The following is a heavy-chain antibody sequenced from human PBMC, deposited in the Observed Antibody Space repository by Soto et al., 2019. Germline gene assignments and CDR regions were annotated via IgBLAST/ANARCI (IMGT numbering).Heavy chain of an antibody. V-gene: IGHV4-59*01. Sequence: QVQLQESGPGLVKPSETLSLTCTVSGVSFSTYYWSWIRQAPGKGLEWIGYIYYSGSSNYNPSLKSRVTMSVDTSKNQLSLKLSSVTAADTAVYYCARDHGGPFDYCGQGTLVTVSS. J-gene: IGHJ4*02. D-gene: IGHD2-15*01. CDR3: ARDHGGPFDY. CDR1: GVSFSTYY. CDR2: IYYSGSS.